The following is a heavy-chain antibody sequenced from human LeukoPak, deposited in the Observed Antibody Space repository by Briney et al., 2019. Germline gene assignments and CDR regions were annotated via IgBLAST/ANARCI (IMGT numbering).Heavy chain of an antibody. V-gene: IGHV3-9*01. CDR3: AKARGRRFLEWLLIDY. CDR1: GFTFDDYA. D-gene: IGHD3-3*01. CDR2: ISWNSGSI. J-gene: IGHJ4*02. Sequence: GGSLRLSCAAPGFTFDDYAMPWVRHAPGKRLEWVSGISWNSGSIGCADSVKGRFTISRDNAKNSLYLQMNSLRAEDTALYYCAKARGRRFLEWLLIDYWGQGALVTVSS.